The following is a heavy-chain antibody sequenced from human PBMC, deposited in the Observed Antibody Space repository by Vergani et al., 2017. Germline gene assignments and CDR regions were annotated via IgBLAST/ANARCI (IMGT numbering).Heavy chain of an antibody. Sequence: EVQLLESGGGLVQPGGSLRLSCAASGFTFSSYAMSWVRQAPGKGLEWVSAISGSGGSTYYADYVKGRFTIARDNSKNTLNLQMNSLRAEDTAVYYCATPPYLCDGSGHYFSYWCGRTLIAVSS. J-gene: IGHJ4*02. CDR1: GFTFSSYA. V-gene: IGHV3-23*01. CDR2: ISGSGGST. D-gene: IGHD3-22*01. CDR3: ATPPYLCDGSGHYFSY.